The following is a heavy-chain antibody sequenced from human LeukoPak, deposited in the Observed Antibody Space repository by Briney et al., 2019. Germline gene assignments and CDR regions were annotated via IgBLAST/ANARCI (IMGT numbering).Heavy chain of an antibody. CDR1: GLTFSSHW. Sequence: GGSLRLSCAASGLTFSSHWMHWVRQAPGKGLVWVSRITNDGSSTTYADSVKGRFTISRDNSKNTLYLQMNSLRAEDTAVYYCAREAAAGWGVDYWGQGTLVTVSS. J-gene: IGHJ4*02. D-gene: IGHD6-13*01. V-gene: IGHV3-74*01. CDR3: AREAAAGWGVDY. CDR2: ITNDGSST.